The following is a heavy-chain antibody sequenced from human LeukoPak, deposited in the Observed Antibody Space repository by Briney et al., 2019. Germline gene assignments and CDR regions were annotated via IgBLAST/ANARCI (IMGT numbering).Heavy chain of an antibody. CDR2: INWNGGST. D-gene: IGHD3-10*01. Sequence: PGGSLRLSCAASGFTFDDYGMNWVRQAPGKGLEWVSGINWNGGSTGYADSVKGRFTISRDNAKNSLYLQMNSLRAEDTALYYCAKVRDRGVNIAHFDYWGQGTLVTVSS. V-gene: IGHV3-20*04. CDR3: AKVRDRGVNIAHFDY. J-gene: IGHJ4*02. CDR1: GFTFDDYG.